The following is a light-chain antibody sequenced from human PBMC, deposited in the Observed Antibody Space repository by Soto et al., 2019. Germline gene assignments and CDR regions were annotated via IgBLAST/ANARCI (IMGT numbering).Light chain of an antibody. CDR2: GAS. CDR1: QSVRSSH. Sequence: EIVLTQSPGTLSLSPGERATLSCRASQSVRSSHLAWYQQKPGQAPRLLIYGASSRATGIPDRFSGSGSGTDFTLTISRLEPEDFAVYHCQQYSSSPRTFGQGTKVDIK. V-gene: IGKV3-20*01. CDR3: QQYSSSPRT. J-gene: IGKJ1*01.